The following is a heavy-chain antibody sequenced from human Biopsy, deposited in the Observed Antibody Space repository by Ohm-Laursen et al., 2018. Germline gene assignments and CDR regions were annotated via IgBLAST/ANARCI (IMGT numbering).Heavy chain of an antibody. D-gene: IGHD6-19*01. J-gene: IGHJ4*02. CDR1: GDSLTSGPEN. Sequence: SDTLSLTCTVSGDSLTSGPENWSWIRQSPGQGLEYIGFIHSGGNTNYNPSLKNRVTMSVDTSKNQFYLKLYSVTAADTAVYYCARGRRTSGWPYFDNWGQGALVIVSP. V-gene: IGHV4-61*01. CDR3: ARGRRTSGWPYFDN. CDR2: IHSGGNT.